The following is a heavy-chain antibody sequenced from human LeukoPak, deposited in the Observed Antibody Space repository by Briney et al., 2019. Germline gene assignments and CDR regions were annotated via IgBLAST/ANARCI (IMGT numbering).Heavy chain of an antibody. Sequence: SVKVSCKASGGTFSSYAISWVRQAPGQGLEWMGGIIPIFGTTNYAQKFQGRVTITADESTSTAYMELSSLRSEDTAVYYCARTRGGSWYGSDYWGQGTLVTVSS. D-gene: IGHD6-13*01. V-gene: IGHV1-69*13. J-gene: IGHJ4*02. CDR2: IIPIFGTT. CDR1: GGTFSSYA. CDR3: ARTRGGSWYGSDY.